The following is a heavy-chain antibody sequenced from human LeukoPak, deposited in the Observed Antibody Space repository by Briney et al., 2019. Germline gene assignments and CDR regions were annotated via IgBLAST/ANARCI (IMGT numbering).Heavy chain of an antibody. V-gene: IGHV1-46*01. D-gene: IGHD1-26*01. CDR2: INPSGGST. Sequence: ASVKVSCKPSGYTFTSYYIHWVRQAPGQGLEWMGIINPSGGSTSYAQKFQGRVTMTRDTSTSTVYMYLSSLRSEDTAVYYCAKDLEGNYYENYDAFDIWGQGTMVTVSS. CDR1: GYTFTSYY. J-gene: IGHJ3*02. CDR3: AKDLEGNYYENYDAFDI.